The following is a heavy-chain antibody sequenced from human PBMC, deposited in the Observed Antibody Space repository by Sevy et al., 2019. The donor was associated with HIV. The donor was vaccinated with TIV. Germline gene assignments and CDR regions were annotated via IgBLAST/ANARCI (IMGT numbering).Heavy chain of an antibody. V-gene: IGHV3-23*01. CDR1: GLTFTTTG. CDR2: VTSDGAT. Sequence: LSLTCAASGLTFTTTGMSWVRQAPGKGLEWVAGVTSDGATYYADSVRDRFTVSRDNSKNTLYLQLNSLRADDTAVFYCAGGDTTMITDLDYWGQGTLVTVSS. D-gene: IGHD3-16*01. J-gene: IGHJ4*02. CDR3: AGGDTTMITDLDY.